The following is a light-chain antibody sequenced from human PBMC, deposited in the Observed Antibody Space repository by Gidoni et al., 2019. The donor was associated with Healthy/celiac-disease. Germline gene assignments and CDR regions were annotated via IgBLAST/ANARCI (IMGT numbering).Light chain of an antibody. CDR1: QSALYSSNNKNY. V-gene: IGKV4-1*01. Sequence: DIVMTQSPDSLAVSLGERATINCKSSQSALYSSNNKNYLAWYQQKPGQPPKLLIYWASTRESGVPARFSGSGSGTDFTLTISSLQAEDVAVYYCQQYYSTPYTFGQXTKLEIK. CDR3: QQYYSTPYT. CDR2: WAS. J-gene: IGKJ2*01.